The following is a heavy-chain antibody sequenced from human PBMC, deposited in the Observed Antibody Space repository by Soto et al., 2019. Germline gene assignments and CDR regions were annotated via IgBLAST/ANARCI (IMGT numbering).Heavy chain of an antibody. J-gene: IGHJ4*02. CDR2: ISATGVDT. CDR1: GFTFSNHA. Sequence: GGSLRLSCAASGFTFSNHAMTWVRQAPGKGLEWVSSISATGVDTYFADSVRGRFTISRDMSKNTVYLQMNSLRADDTAVYYCARDRAAYGDYPLFDHWGQGTLVTVSS. CDR3: ARDRAAYGDYPLFDH. D-gene: IGHD4-17*01. V-gene: IGHV3-23*01.